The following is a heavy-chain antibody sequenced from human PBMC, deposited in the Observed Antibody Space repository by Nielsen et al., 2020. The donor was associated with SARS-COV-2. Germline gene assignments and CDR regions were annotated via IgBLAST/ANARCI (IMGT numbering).Heavy chain of an antibody. D-gene: IGHD4/OR15-4a*01. CDR1: GFNFRGYW. Sequence: GESLKISCVVSGFNFRGYWMTWVRQAPGKGLEWVGNIKLDGSEKYYVDSVKGRFTISRDNARNTLYLQMNSLRVDDTAVYYCARVGSYGDPEYLDYWGQGALVTVSS. CDR3: ARVGSYGDPEYLDY. J-gene: IGHJ4*02. V-gene: IGHV3-7*01. CDR2: IKLDGSEK.